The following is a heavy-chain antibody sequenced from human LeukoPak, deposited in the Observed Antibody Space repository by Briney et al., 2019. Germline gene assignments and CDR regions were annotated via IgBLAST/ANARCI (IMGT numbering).Heavy chain of an antibody. CDR1: GGSFSGYY. V-gene: IGHV4-34*01. CDR2: INHSGST. CDR3: ARGRMVRGPWGWFDP. Sequence: SETLSLTCAVSGGSFSGYYWSWIRQPPGLGLEWIGEINHSGSTNYNPYLKSRVTISVDTSKNQFSLKLSSVTAADTAVYYCARGRMVRGPWGWFDPWGQGTLVTVSS. D-gene: IGHD3-10*01. J-gene: IGHJ5*02.